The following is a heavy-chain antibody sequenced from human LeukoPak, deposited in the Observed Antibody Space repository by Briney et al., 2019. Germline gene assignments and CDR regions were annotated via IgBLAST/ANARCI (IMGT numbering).Heavy chain of an antibody. J-gene: IGHJ5*02. V-gene: IGHV1-18*01. CDR1: GYTFTSYG. Sequence: ASVKVSCKASGYTFTSYGISWVRQAPGQGLEWMGWISAYNGNTNYAQKLQGRVTMTTDTSTSTAYMQLRSLRSDDTAVYYCATLLRYGSSGLPFGPWGQGTLVTVSS. D-gene: IGHD3-22*01. CDR2: ISAYNGNT. CDR3: ATLLRYGSSGLPFGP.